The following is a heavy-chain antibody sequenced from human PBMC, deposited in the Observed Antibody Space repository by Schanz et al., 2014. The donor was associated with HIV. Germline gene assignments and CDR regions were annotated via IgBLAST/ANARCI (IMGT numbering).Heavy chain of an antibody. D-gene: IGHD3-16*01. V-gene: IGHV3-7*01. CDR1: GFNFRNSW. CDR3: ARELVPSWGAFDI. Sequence: EVQLVESGGGLVQPGRSLRLSCAASGFNFRNSWMTWVRQAPGKGLEWVGDIKKDGSEKHYAGSVKGRFTISRDNTENSLSLQMNSLRAEDTAVYYCARELVPSWGAFDIWGQGTTVTVSS. CDR2: IKKDGSEK. J-gene: IGHJ3*02.